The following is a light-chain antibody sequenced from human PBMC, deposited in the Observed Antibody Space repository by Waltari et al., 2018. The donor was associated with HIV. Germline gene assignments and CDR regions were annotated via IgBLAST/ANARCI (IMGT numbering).Light chain of an antibody. V-gene: IGKV1-27*01. Sequence: DIQMTQSPSSLSASIGDRVTITCRVSQGISNYLAWYQQRPGKAPKLLIYYASSLQSGVPSRFGGSISGTDFTLTISSLQPEDVATYYCQQYHSAPLTFGGGTKVEIK. J-gene: IGKJ4*01. CDR2: YAS. CDR3: QQYHSAPLT. CDR1: QGISNY.